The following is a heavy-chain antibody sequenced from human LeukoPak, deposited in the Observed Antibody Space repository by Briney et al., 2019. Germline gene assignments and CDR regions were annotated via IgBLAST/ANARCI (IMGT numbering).Heavy chain of an antibody. Sequence: GGSLRLSCAASGFTFSSYSMNWVRQAPGKELEWVSSISSSSSYIYYADSVKGRFTISRDNAKNSLYLHMNSLRAEDTAVYYCARDDARYYDILTGYYREYYGMDVWGQGTTVTVSS. CDR1: GFTFSSYS. V-gene: IGHV3-21*01. CDR2: ISSSSSYI. D-gene: IGHD3-9*01. J-gene: IGHJ6*02. CDR3: ARDDARYYDILTGYYREYYGMDV.